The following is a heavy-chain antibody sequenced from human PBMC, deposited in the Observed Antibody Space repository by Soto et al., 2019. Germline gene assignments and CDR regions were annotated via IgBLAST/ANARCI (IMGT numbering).Heavy chain of an antibody. Sequence: EVQLVESGGGLVQPGGSLRLSCAAFGFKISSSSMNWVRQAPGRGLEWVAYISDSGSNTLYADSVKGRFTISRDNSKNTLYLQMNSLRAEDTAVYYCARGDMITFGGVITALDYWGQGTLVTVSS. CDR3: ARGDMITFGGVITALDY. CDR2: ISDSGSNT. CDR1: GFKISSSS. V-gene: IGHV3-48*01. D-gene: IGHD3-16*02. J-gene: IGHJ4*02.